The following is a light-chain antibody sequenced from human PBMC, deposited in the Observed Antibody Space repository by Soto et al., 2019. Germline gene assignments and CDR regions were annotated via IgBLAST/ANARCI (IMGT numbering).Light chain of an antibody. Sequence: QSALTQPASVSGSPGQSITISCTGTSSDVGSYKLVSWFQQHPGKAPKLMIYEDSRRPSGVSTRFSGSKSGNTASLTISGLETEDEADYYCCSYAGSYTYVFGPGTKLTVL. CDR3: CSYAGSYTYV. CDR2: EDS. J-gene: IGLJ1*01. V-gene: IGLV2-23*01. CDR1: SSDVGSYKL.